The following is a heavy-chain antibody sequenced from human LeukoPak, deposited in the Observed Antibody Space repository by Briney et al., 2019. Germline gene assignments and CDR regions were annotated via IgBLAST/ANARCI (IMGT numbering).Heavy chain of an antibody. V-gene: IGHV1-69*13. Sequence: GASVKVSCKASGGTFSSYAISWVRQAPGQGLEWMGGIIPIFGTANYAQKFQGRVTITADESTSTAYMKLSSLRSEDTAVYYCARGTLVVVTAHYYYMDVWGKGTTVTVSS. J-gene: IGHJ6*03. CDR3: ARGTLVVVTAHYYYMDV. D-gene: IGHD2-21*02. CDR2: IIPIFGTA. CDR1: GGTFSSYA.